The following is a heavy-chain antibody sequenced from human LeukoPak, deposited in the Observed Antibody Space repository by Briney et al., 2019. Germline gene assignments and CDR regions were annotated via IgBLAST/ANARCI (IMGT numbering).Heavy chain of an antibody. CDR1: GYTFNSYG. V-gene: IGHV1-18*01. D-gene: IGHD6-6*01. Sequence: ASVKVSRKASGYTFNSYGISWVRQAPGQGLEWMGWISAYNGNTNYAQKLQGRVTMTTDTSTSTAYMELRSLRSDDTAVYYCARVPRRFIAAPVDYWGQGTLVTVSS. J-gene: IGHJ4*02. CDR3: ARVPRRFIAAPVDY. CDR2: ISAYNGNT.